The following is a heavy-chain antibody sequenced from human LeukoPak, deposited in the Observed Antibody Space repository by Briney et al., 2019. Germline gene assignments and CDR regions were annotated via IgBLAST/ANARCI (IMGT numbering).Heavy chain of an antibody. D-gene: IGHD2-2*01. J-gene: IGHJ4*02. CDR3: AKAACGSTSCHLDH. Sequence: GGSLRLSCAASGFTFSTYAMPWVRQAPGKGLEWVAVVSYDGSTEYYEDSGKGRFAISRDNSMNTLYLQINSLRAEDTAVYSCAKAACGSTSCHLDHWGQGTPVTVSS. CDR2: VSYDGSTE. CDR1: GFTFSTYA. V-gene: IGHV3-30*18.